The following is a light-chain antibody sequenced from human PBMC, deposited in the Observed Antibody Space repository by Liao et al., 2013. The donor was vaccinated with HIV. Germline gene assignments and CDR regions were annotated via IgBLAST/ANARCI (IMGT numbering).Light chain of an antibody. J-gene: IGLJ2*01. CDR2: FDT. CDR1: NIGKKS. V-gene: IGLV3-21*01. CDR3: QAWDTSTVV. Sequence: SYVLTQPPSVSVSPGETASITCGGDNIGKKSVHWYQQKPGQAPLLVMSFDTDRPSGIPERFSGSNSGNTATLTISGTQVMDEADYYCQAWDTSTVVFGGGTRLTVL.